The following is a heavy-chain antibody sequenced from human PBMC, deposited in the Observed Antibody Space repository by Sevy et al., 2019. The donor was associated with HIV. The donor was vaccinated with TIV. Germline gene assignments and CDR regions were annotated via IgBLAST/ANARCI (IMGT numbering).Heavy chain of an antibody. CDR1: GFTFSSYA. V-gene: IGHV3-30-3*01. D-gene: IGHD3-22*01. J-gene: IGHJ4*02. CDR3: ARDPGVIVVVRGYFDY. CDR2: ISYDGSNK. Sequence: GGSLRLSCAASGFTFSSYAMHWVRQAPGKGLEWVAVISYDGSNKYYADSVKGRFTISRDNSKNTLYLQMNSLRAEDTAVYYYARDPGVIVVVRGYFDYWGQGTLVTVSS.